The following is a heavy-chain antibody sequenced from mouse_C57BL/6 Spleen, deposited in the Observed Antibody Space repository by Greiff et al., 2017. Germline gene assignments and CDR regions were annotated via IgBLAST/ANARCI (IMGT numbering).Heavy chain of an antibody. V-gene: IGHV1-72*01. CDR3: ARRYYVSSYGFAY. CDR1: GYTFTSYW. CDR2: IDPNSGGT. D-gene: IGHD1-1*01. J-gene: IGHJ3*01. Sequence: QVQLQQPGAELVKPGASVKLSCKASGYTFTSYWMHWVKQRPGRGLEWIGRIDPNSGGTKYNEKFKSKATLTVDKPYSTAYMQLRSLTSEDSAVYYCARRYYVSSYGFAYWGQETLVTVSA.